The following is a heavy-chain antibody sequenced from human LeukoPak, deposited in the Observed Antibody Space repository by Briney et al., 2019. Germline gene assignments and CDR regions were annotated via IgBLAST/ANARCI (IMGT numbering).Heavy chain of an antibody. CDR2: INPNNGAT. CDR3: ARDGYGSGSFFSDY. CDR1: GYTFTYFY. D-gene: IGHD3-10*01. J-gene: IGHJ4*02. V-gene: IGHV1-2*02. Sequence: GASVKVSCKASGYTFTYFYIHWVRQAPGQGLEWVGWINPNNGATNYAQKFQGRVTMTRDTSISTIYMEVSQLRSDDTAVYFCARDGYGSGSFFSDYWGQGTLVTVSS.